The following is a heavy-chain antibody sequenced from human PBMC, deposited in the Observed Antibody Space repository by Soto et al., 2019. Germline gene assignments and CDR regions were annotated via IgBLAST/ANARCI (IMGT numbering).Heavy chain of an antibody. CDR1: GFTFSSYE. Sequence: PGGSLRLSCAASGFTFSSYEMNWVRQAPGKGLEWVSYISSSSSYTNYADSVKGRFTISRDNAKNSLYLQMNSLRAEDTAVYYCAREVSRSWSSSYFDYWGQGPLVTVSP. J-gene: IGHJ4*02. CDR3: AREVSRSWSSSYFDY. CDR2: ISSSSSYT. D-gene: IGHD6-13*01. V-gene: IGHV3-21*05.